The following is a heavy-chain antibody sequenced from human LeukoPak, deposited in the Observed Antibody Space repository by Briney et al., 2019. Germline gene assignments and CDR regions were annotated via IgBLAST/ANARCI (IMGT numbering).Heavy chain of an antibody. CDR1: GFTFTNYA. V-gene: IGHV3-23*01. D-gene: IGHD3-3*01. CDR2: ISAAGGST. Sequence: GGSLRLSCAASGFTFTNYAMSWVHQAPGKGLEFVSAISAAGGSTYYAESVKGRFTISRDNSKNTLYLQMNSLRAEDTAVYFCARGTTWSPLDFDYWGQGTLVTVSS. J-gene: IGHJ4*02. CDR3: ARGTTWSPLDFDY.